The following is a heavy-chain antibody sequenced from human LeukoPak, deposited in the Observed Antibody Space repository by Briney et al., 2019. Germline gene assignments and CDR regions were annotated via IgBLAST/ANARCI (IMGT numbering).Heavy chain of an antibody. CDR3: ARDINVREQLVPRWFDP. V-gene: IGHV7-4-1*02. D-gene: IGHD6-13*01. CDR2: INTNTGNP. CDR1: GYTFTGYY. J-gene: IGHJ5*02. Sequence: ASVKVSCKASGYTFTGYYMHWVRQAPGQGLEWMGWINTNTGNPTYAQGFTGRFVFSLDTSVSTAYPQISSLKAADTAVYYCARDINVREQLVPRWFDPWGQGTLVTVSS.